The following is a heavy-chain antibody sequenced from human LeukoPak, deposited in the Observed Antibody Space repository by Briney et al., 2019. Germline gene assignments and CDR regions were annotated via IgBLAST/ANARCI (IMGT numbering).Heavy chain of an antibody. V-gene: IGHV4-61*01. CDR2: ISYSGSI. Sequence: PSETLSLTCTVSGGSVSSGSFYWNWMRQPPGKGLEWIGYISYSGSIGHNPSLKSRVTMSVDTSKNRVSLEVTSVTAADTAVYYCASGANIPEIDYWGQGTLVTVSS. D-gene: IGHD2-2*01. CDR1: GGSVSSGSFY. CDR3: ASGANIPEIDY. J-gene: IGHJ4*02.